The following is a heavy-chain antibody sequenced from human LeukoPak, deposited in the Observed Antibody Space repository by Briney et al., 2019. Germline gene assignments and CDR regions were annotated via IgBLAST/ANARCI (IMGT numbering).Heavy chain of an antibody. Sequence: GASVKVSCKASGYTFTSYYMHWVRQAPGQGPEWMGIINPSGGSTSYAQKFQGRVTMTRDMSTSTVYMELSSLRCEDTAVYYCARAYSSSPGYFQHWGQGTLVTVSS. CDR1: GYTFTSYY. J-gene: IGHJ1*01. CDR3: ARAYSSSPGYFQH. V-gene: IGHV1-46*01. D-gene: IGHD6-13*01. CDR2: INPSGGST.